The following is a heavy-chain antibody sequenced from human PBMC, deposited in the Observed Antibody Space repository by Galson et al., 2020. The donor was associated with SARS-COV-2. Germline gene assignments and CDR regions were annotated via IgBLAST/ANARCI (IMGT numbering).Heavy chain of an antibody. J-gene: IGHJ4*02. CDR1: GFSLSTTGVS. D-gene: IGHD2-21*01. CDR3: AHAAYSASSPPLDS. CDR2: IYWDDDK. Sequence: SGPTLVKPTQPLTLTCTLSGFSLSTTGVSVGWIRQTPQKALEWLAFIYWDDDKRYSPSMKTRLTITKDTSKNQVVLTMTDVDPVDTATYCCAHAAYSASSPPLDSWGQGTLVTVSS. V-gene: IGHV2-5*02.